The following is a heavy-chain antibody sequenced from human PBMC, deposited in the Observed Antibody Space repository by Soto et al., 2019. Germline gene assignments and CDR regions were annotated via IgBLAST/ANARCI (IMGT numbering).Heavy chain of an antibody. CDR3: ARRIIALEIFDL. V-gene: IGHV4-59*08. CDR2: IYYTGNT. D-gene: IGHD3-10*01. CDR1: GGSMTSYY. Sequence: SETLSLTCTVSGGSMTSYYWSWIRQPPGKGLEWIGFIYYTGNTKYNPSLKSRVTISIDTSKSLFSLKLNSVTAADTAVYYCARRIIALEIFDLWAPRTVVTVSS. J-gene: IGHJ4*02.